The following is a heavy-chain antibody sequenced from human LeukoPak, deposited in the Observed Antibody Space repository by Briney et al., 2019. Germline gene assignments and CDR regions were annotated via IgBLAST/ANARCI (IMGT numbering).Heavy chain of an antibody. J-gene: IGHJ4*02. CDR3: ARYNWNDVVSALDS. Sequence: ASVKVSCKASGYTFSGYYIHWVRQAPGQGLEWMGWINPNNGATNFAQKFQGGATMTRDTSITTTYMELNGLTSDDTAIYYCARYNWNDVVSALDSWGQGTLVTVSS. CDR2: INPNNGAT. CDR1: GYTFSGYY. V-gene: IGHV1-2*02. D-gene: IGHD1-1*01.